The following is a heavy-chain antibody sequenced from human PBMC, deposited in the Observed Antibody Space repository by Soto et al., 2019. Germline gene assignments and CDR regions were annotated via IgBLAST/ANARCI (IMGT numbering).Heavy chain of an antibody. J-gene: IGHJ6*03. D-gene: IGHD3-9*01. Sequence: QVQLVQSGAEVKKPGASVKVSCKASGYTFTSYDINWVRQATGQGFEWMGWMNPNSGNTGYAQKFQGRFTMTRKTFKRTGYMELRSLSSDDTDVDYCARGPNYDIVTGYYNPPTYYYYCYYMDVWGKGTTVTAAS. V-gene: IGHV1-8*01. CDR2: MNPNSGNT. CDR3: ARGPNYDIVTGYYNPPTYYYYCYYMDV. CDR1: GYTFTSYD.